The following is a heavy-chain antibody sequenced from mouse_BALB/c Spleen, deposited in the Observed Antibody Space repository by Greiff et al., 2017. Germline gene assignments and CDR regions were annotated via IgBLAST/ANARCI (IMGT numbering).Heavy chain of an antibody. CDR2: SRNKANDYTT. CDR3: ARGSSTGTGWYFDV. D-gene: IGHD4-1*02. V-gene: IGHV7-1*02. CDR1: GFTFSDFY. J-gene: IGHJ1*01. Sequence: EVKLMESGGGLVQPGGSLRLSCATSGFTFSDFYMEWVRQPPGKRLEWIAASRNKANDYTTEYSASVKGRFIVSRDTSQSILYLQMNALRAEDTAIYYCARGSSTGTGWYFDVWGAGTTVTVSS.